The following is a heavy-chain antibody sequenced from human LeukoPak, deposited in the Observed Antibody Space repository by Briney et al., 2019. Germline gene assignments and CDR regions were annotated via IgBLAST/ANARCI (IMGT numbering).Heavy chain of an antibody. J-gene: IGHJ6*03. V-gene: IGHV3-23*01. CDR1: GFTFKDYA. CDR2: INNRGDKT. D-gene: IGHD6-19*01. CDR3: ARIRKTVAGTSDYYYYMDV. Sequence: GGSLRLSCVASGFTFKDYAMSWVRQAPGKGLEWVSSINNRGDKTYYADSVKGRFTISRDNSKNTVFLQMGSLRAEDVAVYYCARIRKTVAGTSDYYYYMDVWGKGTTVTVSS.